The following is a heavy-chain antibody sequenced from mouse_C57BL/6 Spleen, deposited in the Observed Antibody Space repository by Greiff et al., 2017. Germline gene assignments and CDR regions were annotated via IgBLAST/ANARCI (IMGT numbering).Heavy chain of an antibody. CDR2: INPSSGYT. CDR1: GYTFTSYW. J-gene: IGHJ4*01. CDR3: AKLEQANYYAMDY. D-gene: IGHD3-2*02. Sequence: VKLVESGAELAKPGASVKLSCKASGYTFTSYWMHWVKQRPGQGLEWIGYINPSSGYTKYNQKFKDKATLTADKSSSTAYMQLSSLTYEDSAVYYCAKLEQANYYAMDYWGQGTSVTVSS. V-gene: IGHV1-7*01.